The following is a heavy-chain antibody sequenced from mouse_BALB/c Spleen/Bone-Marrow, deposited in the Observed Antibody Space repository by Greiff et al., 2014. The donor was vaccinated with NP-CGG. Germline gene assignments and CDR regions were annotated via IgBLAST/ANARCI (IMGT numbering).Heavy chain of an antibody. CDR3: ARRYGNFYGMDY. CDR1: GYTFTTYT. Sequence: QVQLKESAAELARPGASVKMSCKASGYTFTTYTMHWVRRRPGQGLEWIGYIKPSSGYTEYNQKFRDKSTLTADKSSSTASMQLNSLTSEDSAVYFCARRYGNFYGMDYWGQGTSVTVSS. J-gene: IGHJ4*01. CDR2: IKPSSGYT. V-gene: IGHV1-4*02. D-gene: IGHD2-10*02.